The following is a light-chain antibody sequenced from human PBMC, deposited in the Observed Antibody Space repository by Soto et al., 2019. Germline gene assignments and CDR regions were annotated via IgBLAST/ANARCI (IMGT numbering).Light chain of an antibody. Sequence: EFVLTQSPGTLSLSPGERATLSCRASQTVRNNYLAWYQQKPGQAPRLLIYDASNRATGIPDRFSGGGSGTDFTLTISRLEPEDFAVYYWQQFSSYPLTFGGGTKVEIK. CDR3: QQFSSYPLT. V-gene: IGKV3-20*01. J-gene: IGKJ4*01. CDR1: QTVRNNY. CDR2: DAS.